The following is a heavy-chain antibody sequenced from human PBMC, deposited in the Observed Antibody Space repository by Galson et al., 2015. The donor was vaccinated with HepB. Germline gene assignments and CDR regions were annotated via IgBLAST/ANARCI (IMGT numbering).Heavy chain of an antibody. CDR1: GFTFSSYA. CDR2: ISYDGSNK. V-gene: IGHV3-30-3*01. J-gene: IGHJ6*02. D-gene: IGHD3-3*01. Sequence: SLRLSCAASGFTFSSYAMHWVRQAPGKGLEWVAVISYDGSNKYYADSVKGRFTISRDNSKNTLYLQMNSLRAEDTAVYYCARALRFLEWPIGAGMDVWGQGTTVTVSS. CDR3: ARALRFLEWPIGAGMDV.